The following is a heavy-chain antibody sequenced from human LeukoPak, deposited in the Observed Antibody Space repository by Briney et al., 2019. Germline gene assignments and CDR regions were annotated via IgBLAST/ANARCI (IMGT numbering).Heavy chain of an antibody. CDR3: TYSSSWYYFDY. D-gene: IGHD6-13*01. J-gene: IGHJ4*02. CDR2: INPSGGST. V-gene: IGHV1-46*03. CDR1: GYTFTSCY. Sequence: ASVKVSCKASGYTFTSCYMHWVRQAPGQGLEWMGIINPSGGSTSYAQKFQGRVTITRDTSASTAYMELSSLRSEDTAVYYCTYSSSWYYFDYWGQGTLVTVSS.